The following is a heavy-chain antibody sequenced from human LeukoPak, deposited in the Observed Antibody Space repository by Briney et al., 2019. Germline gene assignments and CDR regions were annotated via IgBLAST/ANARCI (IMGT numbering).Heavy chain of an antibody. CDR3: ATALRYCSSTSCSYYYYYYMDV. CDR2: FDPEDGET. V-gene: IGHV1-24*01. CDR1: GYTLTELS. J-gene: IGHJ6*03. Sequence: ASVKVSCKVSGYTLTELSMHWVRQAPGKGLEWMGGFDPEDGETIYAQKFQGRVTMTEDTSTDTAYMELSCLRSEDTAVYYCATALRYCSSTSCSYYYYYYMDVWGKGTTVTVSS. D-gene: IGHD2-2*01.